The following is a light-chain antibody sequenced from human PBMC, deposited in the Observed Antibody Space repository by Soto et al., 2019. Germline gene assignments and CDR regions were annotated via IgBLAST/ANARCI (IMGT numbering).Light chain of an antibody. CDR3: SSYTSSSTLYV. CDR1: SGDVGGYNY. Sequence: QSALTQPASVSGSPGQSITISCTGTSGDVGGYNYVSWYQQHPGKAPKLMIYDVSNRPSGVSNRFSGSKSGNTASLTISGLQAEDEADYYCSSYTSSSTLYVFGTGTKVPVL. CDR2: DVS. V-gene: IGLV2-14*01. J-gene: IGLJ1*01.